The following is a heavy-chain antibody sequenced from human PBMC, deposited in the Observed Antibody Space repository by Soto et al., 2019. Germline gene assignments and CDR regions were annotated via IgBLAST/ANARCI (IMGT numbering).Heavy chain of an antibody. CDR1: GFTFSIYA. CDR2: ISDGGGST. CDR3: AKDRSRYTSGWHDWFDP. D-gene: IGHD6-19*01. J-gene: IGHJ5*02. V-gene: IGHV3-23*01. Sequence: GGSLRLSCEASGFTFSIYAMSWFRQSPGKGLEWVSTISDGGGSTYYADSAQGRFTVSRDNSKNTLYLQMDSLRAEDTAVYYCAKDRSRYTSGWHDWFDPCGQGALVTVSS.